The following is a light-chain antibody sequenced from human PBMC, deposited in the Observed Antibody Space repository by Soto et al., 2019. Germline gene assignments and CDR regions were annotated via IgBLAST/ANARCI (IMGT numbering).Light chain of an antibody. V-gene: IGKV2-28*01. Sequence: IVMTQSPLSLPVTPGEPASISCRSSQSLLQCNGYNNLNWYVPKQGQSTQLMTYLASNRASGVPDRFSGSGAGTVFNLTISRVGSEDVGVYYCKQSLEASGPFGGGTKV. CDR2: LAS. CDR1: QSLLQCNGYNN. J-gene: IGKJ4*01. CDR3: KQSLEASGP.